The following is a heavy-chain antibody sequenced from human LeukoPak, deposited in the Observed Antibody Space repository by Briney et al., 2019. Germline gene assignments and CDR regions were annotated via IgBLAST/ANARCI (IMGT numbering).Heavy chain of an antibody. D-gene: IGHD3-9*01. CDR2: ISSSSSYI. Sequence: PGGSLRLSCAASGFTFSSYSMNWVRQAPGKGLEWVSSISSSSSYIYYADSVKGRFTISRDNAKNSLYLQMNSLRAEDTAVYYCAKEGYFDWLFPNLWHFDYWGQGTLVTVSS. CDR3: AKEGYFDWLFPNLWHFDY. J-gene: IGHJ4*02. V-gene: IGHV3-21*01. CDR1: GFTFSSYS.